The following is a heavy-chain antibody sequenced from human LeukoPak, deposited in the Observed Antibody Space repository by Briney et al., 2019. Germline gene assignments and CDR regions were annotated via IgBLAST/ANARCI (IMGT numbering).Heavy chain of an antibody. V-gene: IGHV4-34*01. D-gene: IGHD2-2*01. Sequence: SETLSLTCAVYGGSFSGYYWSWIRQPPGKGLEWIGEINHSGSTNYNPPLKSRVTISVDTSKNQFSLKLSSVTAADTAVYYCARDPGYCSSTSCYFAFDIWGQGTMVTVSS. CDR3: ARDPGYCSSTSCYFAFDI. CDR2: INHSGST. CDR1: GGSFSGYY. J-gene: IGHJ3*02.